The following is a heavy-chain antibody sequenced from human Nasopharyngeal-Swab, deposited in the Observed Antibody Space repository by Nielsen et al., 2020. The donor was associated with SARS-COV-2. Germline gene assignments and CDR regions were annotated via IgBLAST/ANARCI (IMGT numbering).Heavy chain of an antibody. D-gene: IGHD3-3*01. Sequence: GESLKISCVGSGFSFNTYAMHWVRQAPGKGPEWVAVISHDGSQTHYGDSVLGRFTISRDNSKKKLFLQMTSLTPEDAATYFCARDRRPYGFLGGNLDHWGQGTPVTVST. J-gene: IGHJ4*02. V-gene: IGHV3-30*03. CDR1: GFSFNTYA. CDR3: ARDRRPYGFLGGNLDH. CDR2: ISHDGSQT.